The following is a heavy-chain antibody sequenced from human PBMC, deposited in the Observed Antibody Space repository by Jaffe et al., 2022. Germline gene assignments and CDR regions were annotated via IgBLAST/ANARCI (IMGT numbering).Heavy chain of an antibody. CDR2: IYYSGST. CDR1: GGSISSYY. J-gene: IGHJ4*02. V-gene: IGHV4-59*01. Sequence: QVQLQESGPGLVKPSETLSLTCTFSGGSISSYYWSWIRQPPGKGLECIGYIYYSGSTNYNPSLKSRVTISVDTSKNQFSLKLSSVTAADTAVYYCASAYYYGSYFDYWGQGTLVTVSS. CDR3: ASAYYYGSYFDY. D-gene: IGHD3-10*01.